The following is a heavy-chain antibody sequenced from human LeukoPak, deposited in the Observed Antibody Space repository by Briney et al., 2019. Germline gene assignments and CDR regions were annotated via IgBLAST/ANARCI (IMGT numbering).Heavy chain of an antibody. CDR2: ISSSGSTI. CDR1: GFTFSSYE. D-gene: IGHD2/OR15-2a*01. Sequence: PGGSLRLSCAASGFTFSSYEMNWVRQAPGKGLEWVSYISSSGSTIYYADSVKGRFTISRDNAKNSLYLQMNSLRAEDTAVYYCARERTTIVSGTTIGAYRGQGTLVTVSS. V-gene: IGHV3-48*03. J-gene: IGHJ4*02. CDR3: ARERTTIVSGTTIGAY.